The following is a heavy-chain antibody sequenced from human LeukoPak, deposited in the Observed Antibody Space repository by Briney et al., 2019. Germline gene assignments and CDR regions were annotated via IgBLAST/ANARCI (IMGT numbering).Heavy chain of an antibody. V-gene: IGHV1-46*01. CDR2: INPSGGST. D-gene: IGHD6-13*01. CDR1: GYTFTSYY. J-gene: IGHJ6*03. Sequence: ASVKVSCKASGYTFTSYYMHWVRQAPGQGLEWMGIINPSGGSTSYAQKFQGRVTMTRDMSTSTVYVELSRLRSDDTAVYYCASEAAAGNVYYMDVWGKGTTVTVSS. CDR3: ASEAAAGNVYYMDV.